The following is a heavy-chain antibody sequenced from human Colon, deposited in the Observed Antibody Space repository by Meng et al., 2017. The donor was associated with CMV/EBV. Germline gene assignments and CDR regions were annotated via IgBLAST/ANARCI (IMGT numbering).Heavy chain of an antibody. CDR1: GDSIKNYY. CDR2: IHYSGGT. V-gene: IGHV4-4*07. Sequence: QGQLQESGPRLVKPSETLSLTCTVSGDSIKNYYWTWLWQPAGKGLEWLGRIHYSGGTDDNPSLKSRVTLSIDTSKNQLSLKIYSVTAADTAVYYCARAGARGVPVDLWGQGTLVTVSS. CDR3: ARAGARGVPVDL. J-gene: IGHJ4*02. D-gene: IGHD3-10*01.